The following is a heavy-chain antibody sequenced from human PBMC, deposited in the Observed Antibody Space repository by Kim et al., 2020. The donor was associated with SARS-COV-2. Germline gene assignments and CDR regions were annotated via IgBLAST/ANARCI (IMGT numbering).Heavy chain of an antibody. V-gene: IGHV3-74*01. CDR1: GFTGKNYW. J-gene: IGHJ5*02. CDR2: VNPDGTNT. CDR3: AGDIGSWFDP. D-gene: IGHD1-26*01. Sequence: GGSLRLSCVASGFTGKNYWMHGVRQAPGKGLVWLSRVNPDGTNTIYADSGRGRFTISRDNAKDTLYLQMNSLGDEDTAVYYCAGDIGSWFDPWGQGTLVTVSS.